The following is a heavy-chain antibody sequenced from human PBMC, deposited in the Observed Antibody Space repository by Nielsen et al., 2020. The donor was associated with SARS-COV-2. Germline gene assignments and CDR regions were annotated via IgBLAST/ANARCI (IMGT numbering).Heavy chain of an antibody. D-gene: IGHD1-26*01. CDR1: GFFFSSYA. CDR3: AKISGSKRHYFDS. CDR2: IGTTGEKT. V-gene: IGHV3-23*01. Sequence: GESLKISCAASGFFFSSYAMTWVRQAPGKGLEWVAAIGTTGEKTFYADSVKGRFTISRDNSKNTLYLQLNSLRAEDTAVFYCAKISGSKRHYFDSWGQGALVTVSS. J-gene: IGHJ4*02.